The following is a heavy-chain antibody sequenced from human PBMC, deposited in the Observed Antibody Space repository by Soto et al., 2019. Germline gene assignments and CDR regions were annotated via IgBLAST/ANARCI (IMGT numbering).Heavy chain of an antibody. Sequence: SETLSLTCAVYGGSFSGYYWSWIRQPPGKGLEWIGEINHSGSTNYNPSLKSRVTISVDTSKNQFSLKLSSVTAADTAVYYCARAGWKGLVRIPFDYWGQGTLVTVSS. D-gene: IGHD6-19*01. CDR3: ARAGWKGLVRIPFDY. V-gene: IGHV4-34*01. CDR1: GGSFSGYY. CDR2: INHSGST. J-gene: IGHJ4*02.